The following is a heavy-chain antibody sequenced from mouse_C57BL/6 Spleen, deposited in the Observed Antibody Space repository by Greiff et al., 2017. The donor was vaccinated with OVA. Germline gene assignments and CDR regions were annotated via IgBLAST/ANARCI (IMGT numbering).Heavy chain of an antibody. CDR3: ARHSYDYNYAMDY. J-gene: IGHJ4*01. V-gene: IGHV2-6-1*01. Sequence: VQRVESGPGLVAPSQSLSITCTVSGFSLTSYGVHWVRQPPGKGLEWLVVIWSDGSTTYNSALKSRLSISKDNSKSQVFLKMNSLQTDDTAMYYCARHSYDYNYAMDYWGQGTSVTVSS. CDR1: GFSLTSYG. CDR2: IWSDGST. D-gene: IGHD2-4*01.